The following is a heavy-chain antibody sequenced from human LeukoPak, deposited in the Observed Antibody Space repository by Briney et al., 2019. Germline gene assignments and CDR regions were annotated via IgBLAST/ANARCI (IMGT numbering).Heavy chain of an antibody. CDR3: AREGFGELSHFDY. CDR1: GGSFSGDY. Sequence: PSETLSLTCVVYGGSFSGDYWSWIRQPPGRGLKWIGEINHSGRTNYNPSLKSRVTISVDTSKNQFSLKLSSVTAADTAVYYCAREGFGELSHFDYWGQGTLVTVSS. J-gene: IGHJ4*02. V-gene: IGHV4-34*01. CDR2: INHSGRT. D-gene: IGHD3-10*01.